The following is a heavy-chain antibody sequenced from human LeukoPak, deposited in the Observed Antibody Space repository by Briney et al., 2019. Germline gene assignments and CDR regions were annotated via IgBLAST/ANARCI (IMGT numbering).Heavy chain of an antibody. Sequence: GGSLRLSCAASGFTFSSYAMSWVRQALGKGLEWVSAISGSGGSTYYADSVKGRFTISRDNSKNTLYLQMNSLRAEDTAVYYCAKDHCGGDCYVPGYWGQGTLVTVSS. CDR1: GFTFSSYA. D-gene: IGHD2-21*02. V-gene: IGHV3-23*01. J-gene: IGHJ4*02. CDR3: AKDHCGGDCYVPGY. CDR2: ISGSGGST.